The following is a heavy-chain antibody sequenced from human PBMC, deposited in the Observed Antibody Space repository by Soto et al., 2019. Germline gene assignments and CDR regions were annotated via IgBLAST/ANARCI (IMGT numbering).Heavy chain of an antibody. CDR2: IYYSGST. V-gene: IGHV4-59*01. D-gene: IGHD3-10*01. Sequence: QVQLQESGPGLVKPSETLSLTCTVSGGSISGYFWSWMRQPPGKELEWIGYIYYSGSTNYNPSLKSRVTMTVDSSRNLFFLKLSSVNAADTAVDYYLRHLYISVSRYNSFDPWGQGTLVTVSS. J-gene: IGHJ5*02. CDR3: LRHLYISVSRYNSFDP. CDR1: GGSISGYF.